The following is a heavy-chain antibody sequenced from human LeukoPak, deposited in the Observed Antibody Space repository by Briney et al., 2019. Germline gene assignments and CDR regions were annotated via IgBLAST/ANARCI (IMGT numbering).Heavy chain of an antibody. Sequence: GGSLRLSCEASGFTFENYVMSWVRQAPGKGLEWVSTINWNGGSTGYADSVKGRFTISRDNAKNSLYLQMNSLRNEDTAVYYCARASTADAFDIWGQGTMVTVSS. CDR2: INWNGGST. J-gene: IGHJ3*02. CDR1: GFTFENYV. V-gene: IGHV3-20*04. D-gene: IGHD2-21*02. CDR3: ARASTADAFDI.